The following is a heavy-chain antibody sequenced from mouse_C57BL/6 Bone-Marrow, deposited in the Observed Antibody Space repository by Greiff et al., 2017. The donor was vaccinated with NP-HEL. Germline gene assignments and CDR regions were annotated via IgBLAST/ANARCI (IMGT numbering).Heavy chain of an antibody. V-gene: IGHV7-3*01. Sequence: EVKLVESGGGLVQPGGSLSLSCAASGFTFTDYYMSWVRQPPGKALEWLAFIRNKANGYTTEYSASVKGRFTISRDNSRSILYLQMNALRAEDSATYYCARSIYYDYADDPFYAMDYWGQGTSVTVSS. CDR2: IRNKANGYTT. J-gene: IGHJ4*01. CDR1: GFTFTDYY. D-gene: IGHD2-4*01. CDR3: ARSIYYDYADDPFYAMDY.